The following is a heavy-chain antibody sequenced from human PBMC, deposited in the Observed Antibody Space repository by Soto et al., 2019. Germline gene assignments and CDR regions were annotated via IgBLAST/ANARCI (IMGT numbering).Heavy chain of an antibody. CDR3: ARLAPRSGGICYSRPLDY. V-gene: IGHV1-18*01. D-gene: IGHD2-15*01. Sequence: QVQLQQSGAEVKKPGASLKVSCKASGYTFATYGISWVRQAPGQGLEWMGWITPYNGDTNYAQRLQGRVTMTTDISTNTAYMEVRSLRSDDTSVYYCARLAPRSGGICYSRPLDYWGQGTLVTVSS. J-gene: IGHJ4*02. CDR1: GYTFATYG. CDR2: ITPYNGDT.